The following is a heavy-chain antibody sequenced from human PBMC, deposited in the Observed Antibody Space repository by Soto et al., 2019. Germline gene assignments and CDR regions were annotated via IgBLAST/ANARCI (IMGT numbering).Heavy chain of an antibody. D-gene: IGHD6-19*01. CDR1: GGSISSSSYY. J-gene: IGHJ4*02. CDR2: IYYSGST. Sequence: QLQLQESGPGLVKPSETLSLTCTVSGGSISSSSYYWGWIRQPPGKGLEWIGSIYYSGSTYYNPSLKSRVTISVDTSKNQFSLKLSSVTAADTAVYYCARHVLVSVAGPDFDYWGQGTLVTVSS. CDR3: ARHVLVSVAGPDFDY. V-gene: IGHV4-39*01.